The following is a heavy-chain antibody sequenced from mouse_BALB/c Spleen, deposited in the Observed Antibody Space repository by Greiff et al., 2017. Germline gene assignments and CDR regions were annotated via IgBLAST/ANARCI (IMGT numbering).Heavy chain of an antibody. CDR2: INPGSGGT. V-gene: IGHV1-54*01. J-gene: IGHJ4*01. CDR3: ARPTVVARAMDY. D-gene: IGHD1-1*01. Sequence: QVQLQQSGAELVRPGTSVKVSCKASGYAFTNYLIEWVKQRPGQGLEWIGVINPGSGGTNYNEKFKGKATLTADKSSSTAYMQLSSLTSDDSAVYFCARPTVVARAMDYWGQGTSVTVSS. CDR1: GYAFTNYL.